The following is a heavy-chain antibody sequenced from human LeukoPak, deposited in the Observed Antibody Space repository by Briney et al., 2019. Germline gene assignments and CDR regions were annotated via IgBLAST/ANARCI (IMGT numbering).Heavy chain of an antibody. CDR1: GYSISSGGYS. V-gene: IGHV4-30-4*07. Sequence: SETLSLTCAVSGYSISSGGYSWNWIRQPPGKGLEWIGYIYYSGSTNYNPALKSRVTISVDASKNQFSLKLSSVTAADTAVYYCARVLYVWGSYRSYSLFDYWGQGTLVTVSS. CDR3: ARVLYVWGSYRSYSLFDY. D-gene: IGHD3-16*02. J-gene: IGHJ4*02. CDR2: IYYSGST.